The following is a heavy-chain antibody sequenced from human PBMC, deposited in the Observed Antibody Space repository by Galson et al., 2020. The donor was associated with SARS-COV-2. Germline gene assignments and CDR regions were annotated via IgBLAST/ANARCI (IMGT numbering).Heavy chain of an antibody. CDR1: GYTFTSHY. D-gene: IGHD3-9*01. Sequence: ASEKVPCKASGYTFTSHYIHWLRQAPGQALEGMGIIDPSVGGTKYAQKFQGKLTVTRDTTTSTVHMELSSLRSEDTAMYYCARDRYMRHFDRGFITGIGGFDIWGQGTMVTVSP. CDR2: IDPSVGGT. CDR3: ARDRYMRHFDRGFITGIGGFDI. V-gene: IGHV1-46*01. J-gene: IGHJ3*02.